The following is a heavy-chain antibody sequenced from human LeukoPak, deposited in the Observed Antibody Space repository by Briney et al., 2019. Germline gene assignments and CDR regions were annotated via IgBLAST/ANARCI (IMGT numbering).Heavy chain of an antibody. Sequence: PSETLSLTCTVSGGSISSYYWSWIRQPAGKGLEWIGRIYTSGSTNYNPSLKSRVTISVDTSKNQFSLKLSSVPAADTAVYYCARETDYDILTGYYRQPIIDYWGREPWSPSPQ. J-gene: IGHJ4*02. CDR2: IYTSGST. V-gene: IGHV4-4*07. D-gene: IGHD3-9*01. CDR3: ARETDYDILTGYYRQPIIDY. CDR1: GGSISSYY.